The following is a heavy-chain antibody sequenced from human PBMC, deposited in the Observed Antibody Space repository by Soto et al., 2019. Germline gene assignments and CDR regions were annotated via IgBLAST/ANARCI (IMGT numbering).Heavy chain of an antibody. CDR1: GFTFSNSD. J-gene: IGHJ4*02. Sequence: EVQLLESGGDLVQPGGSLRLSCAASGFTFSNSDLTWVRQAPGEGLKYVSVITGGGGSTYYTDSVRGRFTISRDNSKNTLYLQMTSLRADDTALYYCATSHGGHWGQGTLVTVSS. CDR3: ATSHGGH. D-gene: IGHD3-10*01. V-gene: IGHV3-23*01. CDR2: ITGGGGST.